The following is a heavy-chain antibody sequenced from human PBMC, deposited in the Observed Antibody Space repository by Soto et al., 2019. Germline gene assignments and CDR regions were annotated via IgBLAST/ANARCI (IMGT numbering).Heavy chain of an antibody. J-gene: IGHJ6*02. CDR3: AKANTVTAYYYYGVDV. Sequence: PGGSLRLSCAASGFTFDDYTMHWVRQAPGKGLEWVSLISWDGGSTYYADSVKGRFTISRDNSKNSLYLQMNSLRTEDTALYYCAKANTVTAYYYYGVDVWGQGTTVTVSS. V-gene: IGHV3-43*01. CDR2: ISWDGGST. CDR1: GFTFDDYT. D-gene: IGHD4-4*01.